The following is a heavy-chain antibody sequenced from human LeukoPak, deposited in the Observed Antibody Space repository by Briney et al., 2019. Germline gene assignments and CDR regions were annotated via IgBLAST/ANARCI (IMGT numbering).Heavy chain of an antibody. V-gene: IGHV3-7*01. Sequence: PGGSLRLSCAASGFKFSSEWMSWVRQAPGKGLEWVANIREDGSEKYYVGSVKGRFTISRDNAKNSLYLQMSSLRAEDTAVYYCVGHSSGYSWGQGTLVTVSS. CDR2: IREDGSEK. J-gene: IGHJ4*02. CDR1: GFKFSSEW. D-gene: IGHD3-22*01. CDR3: VGHSSGYS.